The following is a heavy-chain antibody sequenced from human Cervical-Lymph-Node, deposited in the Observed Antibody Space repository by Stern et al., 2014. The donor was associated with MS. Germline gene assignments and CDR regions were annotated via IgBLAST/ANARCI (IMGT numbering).Heavy chain of an antibody. J-gene: IGHJ5*02. D-gene: IGHD2-2*01. CDR3: ASANCSSTSCPNWFDP. V-gene: IGHV4-30-4*01. CDR2: IYYSGNT. CDR1: GGSISSGDYY. Sequence: QVQLQESGPGLVKPSQTLSLTCTVSGGSISSGDYYWSWIRQPPGKGLEWIGYIYYSGNTYYNPSLKSRVTISVDTSKNQFSLKLSSVAAADTAVYYCASANCSSTSCPNWFDPWGQGTLVTVSS.